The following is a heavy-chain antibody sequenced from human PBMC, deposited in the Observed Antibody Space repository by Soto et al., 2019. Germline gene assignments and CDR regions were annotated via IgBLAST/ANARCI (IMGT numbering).Heavy chain of an antibody. V-gene: IGHV3-74*01. J-gene: IGHJ6*02. Sequence: GGSLRLSCAASGFTFSSYWMHWVRQVPGKGLVWVSRIKGDGSSTSYADSVKGRFTISRGNAENTLYLQMDSLRADDTAVYYCARGLKNYYGVDVWGQGTTVTVSS. CDR3: ARGLKNYYGVDV. CDR1: GFTFSSYW. CDR2: IKGDGSST.